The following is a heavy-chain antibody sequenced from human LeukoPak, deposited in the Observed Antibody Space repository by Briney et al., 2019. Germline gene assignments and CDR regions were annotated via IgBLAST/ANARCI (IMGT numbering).Heavy chain of an antibody. J-gene: IGHJ6*03. CDR3: ARAGSSYYYMDV. Sequence: GASVKVPCKASGYTFTSYYMHWVRQAPGQGLEWMGIINPSGGSTSYAQKFQGRVTMTRDMSTSTVYMELSSLRSEDTAVYYCARAGSSYYYMDVWGKGTTVTVSS. V-gene: IGHV1-46*01. D-gene: IGHD6-19*01. CDR1: GYTFTSYY. CDR2: INPSGGST.